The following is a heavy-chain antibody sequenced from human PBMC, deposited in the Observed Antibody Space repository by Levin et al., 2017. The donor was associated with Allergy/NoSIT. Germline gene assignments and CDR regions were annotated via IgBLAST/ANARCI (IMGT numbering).Heavy chain of an antibody. V-gene: IGHV3-23*01. CDR3: AKSGSGYSYGTEL. D-gene: IGHD5-18*01. CDR1: GFTFTSYV. Sequence: PGESLKISCAASGFTFTSYVMSWVCQAPGKGLEWVSAISGSGGSTYYADSVKGRFTISRDNSKNTVYLQMNSLRAEDTAVYYCAKSGSGYSYGTELWGQGTLVTVSS. CDR2: ISGSGGST. J-gene: IGHJ4*02.